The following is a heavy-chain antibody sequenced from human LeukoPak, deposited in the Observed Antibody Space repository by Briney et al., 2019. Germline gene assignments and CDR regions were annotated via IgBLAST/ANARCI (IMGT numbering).Heavy chain of an antibody. D-gene: IGHD1-26*01. CDR3: AKDREGAYPSLYYYYGMDV. CDR1: GFTFSGYG. V-gene: IGHV3-30*18. J-gene: IGHJ6*02. CDR2: ISYDGSNK. Sequence: GRSLRLSCAASGFTFSGYGMHWVRQAPGKGLEWVAVISYDGSNKYYADSVKGRFTISRDNSKNTLYLQMNSLRAEDTAVYYCAKDREGAYPSLYYYYGMDVWGQGTTVTVSS.